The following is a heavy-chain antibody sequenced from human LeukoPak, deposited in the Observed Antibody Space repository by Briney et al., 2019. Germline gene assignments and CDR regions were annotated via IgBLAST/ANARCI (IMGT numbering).Heavy chain of an antibody. CDR1: GGSISSSSYY. Sequence: SETLSLTCTVSGGSISSSSYYWGWIRQPPGKGLEWIGSIYYSGSTYYNPSLKSRVTISVDTSKNQFSLKLSSVIAADTAVYYCARDPSSYSSSSFDYWGQGTLVTVSS. CDR2: IYYSGST. CDR3: ARDPSSYSSSSFDY. J-gene: IGHJ4*02. D-gene: IGHD6-6*01. V-gene: IGHV4-39*07.